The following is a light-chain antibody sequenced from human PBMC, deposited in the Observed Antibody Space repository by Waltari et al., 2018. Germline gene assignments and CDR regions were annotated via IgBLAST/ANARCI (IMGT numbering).Light chain of an antibody. CDR3: QSYDTNRVV. CDR2: GNN. V-gene: IGLV1-40*01. J-gene: IGLJ2*01. Sequence: QSVLAQPPSVSGAPGQRVTISCTGRSSNNGAGYDSQWYQQLPGTAPQLLIYGNNNRSAGAPDRFSGSKSGTSASLAITGLQAEDEASYYCQSYDTNRVVFGGGTKLTVL. CDR1: SSNNGAGYD.